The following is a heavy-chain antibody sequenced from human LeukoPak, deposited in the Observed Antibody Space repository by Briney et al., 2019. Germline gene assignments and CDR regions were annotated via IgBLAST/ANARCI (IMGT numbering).Heavy chain of an antibody. D-gene: IGHD4-23*01. V-gene: IGHV5-51*01. CDR1: GYRFTSYW. J-gene: IGHJ4*02. CDR3: ARGSYGGKRPYYFDY. CDR2: IYSGDSDT. Sequence: GESLKISFKGSGYRFTSYWIGWVRPMPGKGLEGMGIIYSGDSDTRYSPSFQGQVTISADKSISTAYLQWSSLKASDTAMYYCARGSYGGKRPYYFDYWGQGTLVTVSS.